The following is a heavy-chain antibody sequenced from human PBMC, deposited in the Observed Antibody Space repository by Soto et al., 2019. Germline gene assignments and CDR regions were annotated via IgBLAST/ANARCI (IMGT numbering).Heavy chain of an antibody. Sequence: QITLKESGPTLVKPTQTLTLTCSFSGFSLSTSGVGVGWIRQPPGEALEWLALIYWDDDKRYSPSLKSRLTITKDTSKNQVVLTMTTLDPVDTATYYCAHVSYPANRLTYWGQGTLVTVSS. J-gene: IGHJ4*02. CDR1: GFSLSTSGVG. D-gene: IGHD3-16*01. V-gene: IGHV2-5*02. CDR2: IYWDDDK. CDR3: AHVSYPANRLTY.